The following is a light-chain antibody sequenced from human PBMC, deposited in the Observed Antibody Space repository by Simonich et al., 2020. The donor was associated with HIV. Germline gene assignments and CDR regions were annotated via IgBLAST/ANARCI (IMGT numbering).Light chain of an antibody. CDR1: QTIYSY. CDR2: AAS. J-gene: IGKJ4*01. V-gene: IGKV1-8*01. CDR3: QQYYAYPLS. Sequence: IQMTQSPSTLSASVGDRVTITCRASQTIYSYLAWYQQKPGKAPNLLIYAASTLQSGVPSRFTGSGSGTNFTLTISCLQSEDFAHYYCQQYYAYPLSFGGGTKVEIK.